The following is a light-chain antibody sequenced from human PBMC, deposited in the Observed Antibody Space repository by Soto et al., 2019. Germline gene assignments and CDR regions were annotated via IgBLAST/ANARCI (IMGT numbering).Light chain of an antibody. Sequence: QSVLTQPASVSGSPGQSITISCTGTSSDVGGYNYVSWYQQHPGKAPKLMIYEVSNRPSGVSNRFSGSKSGNTASLTISGLQAEDEADYYCSSYTSSSTLCVFATGTKLTVL. CDR1: SSDVGGYNY. CDR3: SSYTSSSTLCV. V-gene: IGLV2-14*01. J-gene: IGLJ1*01. CDR2: EVS.